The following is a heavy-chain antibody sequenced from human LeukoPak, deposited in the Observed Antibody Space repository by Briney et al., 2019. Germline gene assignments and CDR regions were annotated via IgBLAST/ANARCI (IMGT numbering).Heavy chain of an antibody. CDR1: GESFSGYY. CDR3: ARGESSSPLDY. D-gene: IGHD6-6*01. V-gene: IGHV4-34*01. J-gene: IGHJ4*02. Sequence: PSETLSLTCAVYGESFSGYYWTWIRQPPGKGLEWIGEINHSGSTNYNPSLKSRVTISVDTSKNQFSLKLSSVTAADTAVYYCARGESSSPLDYWGQGTLVTVSS. CDR2: INHSGST.